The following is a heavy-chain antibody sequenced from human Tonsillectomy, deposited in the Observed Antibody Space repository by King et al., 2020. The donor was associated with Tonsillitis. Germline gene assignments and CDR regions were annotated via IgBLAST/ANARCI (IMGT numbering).Heavy chain of an antibody. D-gene: IGHD3-9*01. J-gene: IGHJ4*02. CDR2: IKLDGGEK. CDR3: ARVGVITDWALDD. V-gene: IGHV3-7*01. Sequence: VQLVESGGGLVQPGGSLRLSCAASGFTFSSYWMGWVRQAPGKGLEWVANIKLDGGEKYYVDSVKGGFTIPRDNAENSLFPQMSSLRADDTAIYYCARVGVITDWALDDGGQGSLVTVSS. CDR1: GFTFSSYW.